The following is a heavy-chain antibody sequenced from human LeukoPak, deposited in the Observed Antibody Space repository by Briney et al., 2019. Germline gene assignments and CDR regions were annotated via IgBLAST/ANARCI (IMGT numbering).Heavy chain of an antibody. CDR2: FLYGGST. V-gene: IGHV4-39*01. Sequence: SETLSLTCTVSGDSVTSTSYYWGWIRQPPGEGLQWIGSFLYGGSTDYSPSLKSRVTISADTSKNQFSLKVTSVTAADTAVYYCASLAAANLPFHWGQGTLVTV. CDR3: ASLAAANLPFH. D-gene: IGHD2-15*01. CDR1: GDSVTSTSYY. J-gene: IGHJ4*02.